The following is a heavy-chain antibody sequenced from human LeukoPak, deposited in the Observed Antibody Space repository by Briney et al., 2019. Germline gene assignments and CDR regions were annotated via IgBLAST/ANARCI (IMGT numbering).Heavy chain of an antibody. V-gene: IGHV3-74*01. CDR3: ARLGARQMLEY. D-gene: IGHD4-17*01. CDR2: ISDDGSSA. J-gene: IGHJ4*02. Sequence: PGGSLRLSCTASGFTFRSYWMHWVRQIPGKGLMWVSRISDDGSSASYADSVKGRFTISRDNAKNSLYLQMNSLRAEDTAVYYCARLGARQMLEYWGQGTLVTVSS. CDR1: GFTFRSYW.